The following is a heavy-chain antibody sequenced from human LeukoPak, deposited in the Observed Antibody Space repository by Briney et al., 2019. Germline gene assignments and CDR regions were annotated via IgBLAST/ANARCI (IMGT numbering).Heavy chain of an antibody. CDR3: AKRGVVIRVILVGFHKEAYYFDS. CDR1: GFTFSSYA. V-gene: IGHV3-23*01. J-gene: IGHJ4*02. Sequence: GGSLRLSCAASGFTFSSYAMSWVRQAPGKGLEWVAGISDSGGRTNYADSVKGRFTISRDNPKNTLYLQMNSLRPEDTAVYFCAKRGVVIRVILVGFHKEAYYFDSWGQGALVTVSS. D-gene: IGHD3-22*01. CDR2: ISDSGGRT.